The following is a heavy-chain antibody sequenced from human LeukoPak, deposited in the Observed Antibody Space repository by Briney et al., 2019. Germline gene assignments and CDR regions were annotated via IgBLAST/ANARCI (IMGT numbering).Heavy chain of an antibody. D-gene: IGHD3-16*02. CDR2: ITSSGDRK. CDR3: AKAPAFDVVESY. Sequence: GGSLRLSCAASGFTFSSHAMNWVRQAPGRGLEGGSSITSSGDRKYYADPGKGRFTVLRDNSKNTLYLQLNNLRAEDTGLYSCAKAPAFDVVESYWGQGTLVIVSS. J-gene: IGHJ4*02. CDR1: GFTFSSHA. V-gene: IGHV3-23*01.